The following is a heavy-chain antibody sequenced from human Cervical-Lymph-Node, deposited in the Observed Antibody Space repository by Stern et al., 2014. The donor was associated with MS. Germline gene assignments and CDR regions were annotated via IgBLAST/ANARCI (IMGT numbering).Heavy chain of an antibody. CDR1: GYTFSTYP. V-gene: IGHV7-4-1*02. D-gene: IGHD2-8*02. CDR3: AILQGTGGDS. Sequence: VQLEESGSEVLTPGAPVRVSCRASGYTFSTYPINWVRQAPGQGLEWLGWMDTNTGSPTYAQAFTGQYVFSLDTPVSTAFLHISRLKAEDTAVYYCAILQGTGGDSWGQGTLVTVSS. J-gene: IGHJ4*02. CDR2: MDTNTGSP.